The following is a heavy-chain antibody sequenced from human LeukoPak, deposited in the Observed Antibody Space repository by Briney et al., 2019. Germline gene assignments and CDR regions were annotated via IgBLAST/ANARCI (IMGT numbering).Heavy chain of an antibody. V-gene: IGHV4-34*01. CDR3: ARVYHRSGYYLYYFDY. Sequence: SSETLSLTCAVYGGSFSGYYWSWIRQPPGKGLEWIGEINHSGSTNYNPSLKSRVTISVDTSKNQFSLKLSSVTAADTAVYYCARVYHRSGYYLYYFDYWGQGTLVTVSS. CDR1: GGSFSGYY. J-gene: IGHJ4*02. CDR2: INHSGST. D-gene: IGHD3-22*01.